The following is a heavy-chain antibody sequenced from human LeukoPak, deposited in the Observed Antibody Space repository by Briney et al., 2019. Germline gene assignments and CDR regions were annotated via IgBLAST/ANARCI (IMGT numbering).Heavy chain of an antibody. CDR2: ISSSGSTI. Sequence: GGSLRLSCAASGFTFSSYEMNWVRQAPGKGLEWVSYISSSGSTICYADSVKGRFTISRDNAKNSLYLQMNSLRAEDTAVYYCARDTSRRGFDPWGQGTLVTVSS. CDR3: ARDTSRRGFDP. V-gene: IGHV3-48*03. CDR1: GFTFSSYE. J-gene: IGHJ5*02.